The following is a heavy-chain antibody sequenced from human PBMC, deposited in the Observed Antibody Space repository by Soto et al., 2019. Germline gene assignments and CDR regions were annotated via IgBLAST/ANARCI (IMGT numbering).Heavy chain of an antibody. J-gene: IGHJ3*02. D-gene: IGHD3-3*01. V-gene: IGHV1-3*01. Sequence: ASVKVSCKASGYTFTSYAMHWVRQAPGQGLEWMGWINAGNGNTKYSQKFQGRVTITRDTSASTAYMELSSLRSEDTAVYYCASGRYYDFWSGIISAFDIWGQGTMVTVS. CDR1: GYTFTSYA. CDR2: INAGNGNT. CDR3: ASGRYYDFWSGIISAFDI.